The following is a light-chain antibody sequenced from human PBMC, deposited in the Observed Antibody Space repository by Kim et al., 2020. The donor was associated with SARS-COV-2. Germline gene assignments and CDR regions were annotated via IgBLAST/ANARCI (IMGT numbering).Light chain of an antibody. V-gene: IGKV3-20*01. J-gene: IGKJ4*02. Sequence: EIVLTQSPGTLSLSPGETATLSCRASQSISSALLAWYQQRPGQAPRLLMSGASIRATGIPDRFSGSGSGTDFTLTISRLETDDFAVYYCQQCGKMPLAFGGGTKVDIK. CDR3: QQCGKMPLA. CDR1: QSISSAL. CDR2: GAS.